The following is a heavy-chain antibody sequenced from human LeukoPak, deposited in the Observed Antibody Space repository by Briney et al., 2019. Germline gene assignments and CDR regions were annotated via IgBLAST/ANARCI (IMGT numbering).Heavy chain of an antibody. CDR1: GFIFSAYA. J-gene: IGHJ4*02. CDR3: ATILTGYYLDY. Sequence: GGSLRLSCAASGFIFSAYAMIWVRQAPGKGLEWVSAINGGGGNCGGNTYYADSVKGRFTISRDNSKNTLYLQMNSLRAEDTAVYYCATILTGYYLDYWGQGTLVTVSS. V-gene: IGHV3-23*01. CDR2: INGGGGNCGGNT. D-gene: IGHD3-9*01.